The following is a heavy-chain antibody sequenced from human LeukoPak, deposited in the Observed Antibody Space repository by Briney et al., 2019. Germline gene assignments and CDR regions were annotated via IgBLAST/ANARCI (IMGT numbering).Heavy chain of an antibody. D-gene: IGHD6-19*01. J-gene: IGHJ4*02. CDR3: ARGAGWWSH. Sequence: TSETLSLTCTVSGGSMESYYWSWLRQPPGEGPEWIGYITYSGGTNYNPSLRSRVTISVDASKDQLSLKMNFATAADTAVYYCARGAGWWSHWGQGTLVTVSS. CDR2: ITYSGGT. CDR1: GGSMESYY. V-gene: IGHV4-59*13.